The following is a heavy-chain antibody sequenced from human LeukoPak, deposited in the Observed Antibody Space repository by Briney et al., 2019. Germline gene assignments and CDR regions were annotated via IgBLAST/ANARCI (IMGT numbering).Heavy chain of an antibody. CDR1: GGSISSSYY. D-gene: IGHD6-25*01. J-gene: IGHJ6*03. CDR2: IYYSGST. V-gene: IGHV4-39*01. Sequence: SETLSLTCTVSGGSISSSYYWGWIRQPPGKGLEWIGSIYYSGSTYYNPSLKSRVTISVDTSKNQFSLKLSSVTAADTAVYYCARIPRIAASGAHYYMDVWGKGTTVTVSS. CDR3: ARIPRIAASGAHYYMDV.